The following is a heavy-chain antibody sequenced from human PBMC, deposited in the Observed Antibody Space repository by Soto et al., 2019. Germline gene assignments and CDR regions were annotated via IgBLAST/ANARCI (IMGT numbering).Heavy chain of an antibody. CDR2: MNPNSGNT. Sequence: ASVKVSCKASGYTFTSYDINWVRQATGQGLEWMGWMNPNSGNTGYAQKFQGRVTMTRNTSISTAYMELSSLRSEDTAVYYCARASRITIFGVVPLYYGMDVWGQGTTVTVSS. CDR1: GYTFTSYD. V-gene: IGHV1-8*01. CDR3: ARASRITIFGVVPLYYGMDV. J-gene: IGHJ6*02. D-gene: IGHD3-3*01.